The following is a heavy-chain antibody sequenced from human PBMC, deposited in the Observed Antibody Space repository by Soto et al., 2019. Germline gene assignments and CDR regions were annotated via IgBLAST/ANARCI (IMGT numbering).Heavy chain of an antibody. J-gene: IGHJ6*03. CDR3: AKDNSNWTVQGYYYYYYMDV. CDR2: ISWNSGSI. D-gene: IGHD1-1*01. CDR1: GFTFDDYA. V-gene: IGHV3-9*01. Sequence: EVQLVESGGGLVQPGRSLRLSCAASGFTFDDYAMHWVRQAPGKGLEWVSGISWNSGSIVYADSVKGRFTISRDNARNSLYLQMNSLRAEDTALYYCAKDNSNWTVQGYYYYYYMDVWGKGTTVTVSS.